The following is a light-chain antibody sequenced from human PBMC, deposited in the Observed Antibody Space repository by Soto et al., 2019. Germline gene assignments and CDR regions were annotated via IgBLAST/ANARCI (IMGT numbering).Light chain of an antibody. CDR1: QTISGW. Sequence: DIQMTQSPSTLSASVGDRVIITCRASQTISGWLAWYQQKPWRAPNLLIYKASSLASGVPSRFSGSGSGTEFTLTISSLQPDDFATYYCQQYNSYPYTFGQGTKLEIK. CDR2: KAS. CDR3: QQYNSYPYT. V-gene: IGKV1-5*03. J-gene: IGKJ2*01.